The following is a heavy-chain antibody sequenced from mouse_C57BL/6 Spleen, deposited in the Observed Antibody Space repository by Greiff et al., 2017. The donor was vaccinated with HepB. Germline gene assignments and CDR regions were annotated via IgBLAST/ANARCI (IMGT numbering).Heavy chain of an antibody. J-gene: IGHJ1*03. D-gene: IGHD2-2*01. V-gene: IGHV3-8*01. CDR3: ARWGVTGDFDF. CDR1: GYSITSYY. CDR2: ISYSSST. Sequence: EVMLVESGPGLAKPSQTLSLTCSVTGYSITSYYWNWIRKFPGNKLEYMGYISYSSSTYYNHSIKSRISITRDTSKNQYYLPLNSVTTEDTATYSCARWGVTGDFDFWGTGTTVTVSS.